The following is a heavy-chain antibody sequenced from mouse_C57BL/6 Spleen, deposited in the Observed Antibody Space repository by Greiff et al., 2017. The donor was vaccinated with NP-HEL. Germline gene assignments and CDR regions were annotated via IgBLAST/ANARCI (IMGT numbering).Heavy chain of an antibody. CDR2: LNPNNGGT. D-gene: IGHD2-4*01. J-gene: IGHJ3*01. CDR1: GYTFTDYY. CDR3: GADYDETWFAY. Sequence: EVKLQQSGPELVKPGASVKISCKASGYTFTDYYMNWVKQSHGKSLEWIGDLNPNNGGTSYNQKFKGKATLTVDKSSSTAYMELRSLTSEDSAVYYCGADYDETWFAYWGQGTLVTVSA. V-gene: IGHV1-26*01.